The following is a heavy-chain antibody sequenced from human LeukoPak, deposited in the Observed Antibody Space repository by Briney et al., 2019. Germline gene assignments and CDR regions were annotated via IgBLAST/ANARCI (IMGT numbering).Heavy chain of an antibody. V-gene: IGHV4-39*01. CDR3: ARQTGSGLFILP. Sequence: PSETLSLTCTVSGVSISSSNSYWGWIRQPPGKGLEWIGSIYYTGNTYYNASLKSQVSISIDTSKNQFSLKLTSVTAADTSVYYCARQTGSGLFILPGGQGTLVTVSS. CDR2: IYYTGNT. CDR1: GVSISSSNSY. D-gene: IGHD3/OR15-3a*01. J-gene: IGHJ4*02.